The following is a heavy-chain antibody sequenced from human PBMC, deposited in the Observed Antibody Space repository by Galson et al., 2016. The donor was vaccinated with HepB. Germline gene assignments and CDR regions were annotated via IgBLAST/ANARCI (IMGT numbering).Heavy chain of an antibody. D-gene: IGHD5-24*01. CDR3: ARERASHIRDAFEI. CDR1: GFNFDNFY. CDR2: ISAAGSFF. V-gene: IGHV3-11*06. J-gene: IGHJ3*02. Sequence: SLRLSCAASGFNFDNFYMNWIRQAPGKGLEWIADISAAGSFFNYADSVRGRFIISRDNAKKSLSPQTDSLRADDTGVYYCARERASHIRDAFEIWGRGTKVTVSS.